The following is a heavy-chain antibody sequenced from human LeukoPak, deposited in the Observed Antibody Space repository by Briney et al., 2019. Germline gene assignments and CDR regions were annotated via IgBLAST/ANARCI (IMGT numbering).Heavy chain of an antibody. CDR1: GGSISSYY. CDR2: IYYSGST. V-gene: IGHV4-59*01. CDR3: TRGYSSGWVPAEYYYYYMDV. D-gene: IGHD6-19*01. J-gene: IGHJ6*03. Sequence: SETLSLTCTVSGGSISSYYWSWIRQPPGKGLEWIGYIYYSGSTNYNPSLKSRVTISVDTSKNQFSLKLSSVTAADTAVYYCTRGYSSGWVPAEYYYYYMDVWGKGTTVTISS.